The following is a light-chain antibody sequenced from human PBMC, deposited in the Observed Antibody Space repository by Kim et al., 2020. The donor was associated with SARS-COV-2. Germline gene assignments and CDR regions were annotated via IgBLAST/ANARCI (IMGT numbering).Light chain of an antibody. CDR1: SGSVSTSYY. CDR2: STN. J-gene: IGLJ3*02. CDR3: VLYMGGGIWV. V-gene: IGLV8-61*01. Sequence: QTVVTQEPSFSVSPGGTVTLTCGLSSGSVSTSYYPSWYQQTPGQAPRTLIYSTNTRSSGVPDRFSGSILGNKAALTITGAQADDESDYYCVLYMGGGIWVFGGGTQLNVL.